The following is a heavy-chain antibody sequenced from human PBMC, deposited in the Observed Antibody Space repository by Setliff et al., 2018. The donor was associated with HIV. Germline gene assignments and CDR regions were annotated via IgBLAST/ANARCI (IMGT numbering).Heavy chain of an antibody. V-gene: IGHV1-18*01. J-gene: IGHJ3*01. CDR3: ARYLGGNEFDV. Sequence: GASVKVSCKASGYSLPSYGFSWVRQAPGQGLEWVGWISTHNGDTSYAQKVQGRVTMTTDTLTMTTYMELTGLRSDDTAVYYCARYLGGNEFDVWGQGTKVTVS. D-gene: IGHD3-10*01. CDR2: ISTHNGDT. CDR1: GYSLPSYG.